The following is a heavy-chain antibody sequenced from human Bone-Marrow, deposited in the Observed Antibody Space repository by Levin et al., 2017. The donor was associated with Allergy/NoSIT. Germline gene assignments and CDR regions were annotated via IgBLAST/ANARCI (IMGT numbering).Heavy chain of an antibody. J-gene: IGHJ5*02. CDR1: GFTFRNYA. CDR3: ARQLYSYSSGWFDL. D-gene: IGHD3-22*01. V-gene: IGHV3-30*04. CDR2: VSHDGRNK. Sequence: GESLKISCAASGFTFRNYAMHWVRQAPGKGLEWVALVSHDGRNKLFADSVRGRVTISRDNSKSTMDLQVNSLRVEDTAVYHCARQLYSYSSGWFDLWGQGTLVTVSS.